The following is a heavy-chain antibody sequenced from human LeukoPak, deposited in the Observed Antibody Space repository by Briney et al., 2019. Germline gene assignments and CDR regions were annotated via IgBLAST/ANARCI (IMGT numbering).Heavy chain of an antibody. J-gene: IGHJ6*03. CDR1: GYTFTSYD. V-gene: IGHV1-8*03. CDR2: VNPSSGKT. D-gene: IGHD3-9*01. Sequence: ASVKVSCKASGYTFTSYDINWVRQATGQGLEWMAWVNPSSGKTGCAQKFQGRLTISRDTSMSTAYMELSSLTSDDTAVYFCARDSTHGLADYDILTGYSHYYYYMDVWGKGTTVTISS. CDR3: ARDSTHGLADYDILTGYSHYYYYMDV.